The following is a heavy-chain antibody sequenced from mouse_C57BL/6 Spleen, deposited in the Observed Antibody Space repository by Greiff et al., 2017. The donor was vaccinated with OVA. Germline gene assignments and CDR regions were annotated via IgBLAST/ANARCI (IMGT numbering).Heavy chain of an antibody. CDR3: ARSGFYYYGSSPSWVDV. V-gene: IGHV1-22*01. J-gene: IGHJ1*03. CDR2: INPNNGGT. D-gene: IGHD1-1*01. CDR1: GYTFTDYN. Sequence: VQLQQSGPELVKPGASVKMSCKASGYTFTDYNMHWVKQSHGKSLEWIGYINPNNGGTSYNQKFKGKATLTVNKSSSTAYMELRSLTSEDSAVYYCARSGFYYYGSSPSWVDVWGTGTTVTVSS.